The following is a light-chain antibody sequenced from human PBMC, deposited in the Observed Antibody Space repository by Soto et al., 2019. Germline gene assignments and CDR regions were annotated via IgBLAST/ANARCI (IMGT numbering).Light chain of an antibody. CDR3: QQYGRSPLT. CDR1: QSVSSSY. Sequence: EIVLTQSPGTLSLSPGERATLSCRASQSVSSSYLAWYQQKPGQAPSLLIYGASSRATGIPDRFSGSGSGTDFTLTISRLEPDDFAVYYWQQYGRSPLTFGQGTKVEIQ. CDR2: GAS. V-gene: IGKV3-20*01. J-gene: IGKJ1*01.